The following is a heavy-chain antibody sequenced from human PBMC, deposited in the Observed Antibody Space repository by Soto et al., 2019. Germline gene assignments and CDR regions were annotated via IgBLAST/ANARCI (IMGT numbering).Heavy chain of an antibody. J-gene: IGHJ4*02. CDR2: ISSSTFYT. Sequence: LRLSCAASGFSFSDHYMSWIRQAPGKGLEWVSYISSSTFYTNYADSVKGRFTISRDNAKNSLYLQMNSLRAEDTAVYYCATDDSSVLEYFDYWGQGILVTVSS. CDR3: ATDDSSVLEYFDY. V-gene: IGHV3-11*06. CDR1: GFSFSDHY. D-gene: IGHD3-22*01.